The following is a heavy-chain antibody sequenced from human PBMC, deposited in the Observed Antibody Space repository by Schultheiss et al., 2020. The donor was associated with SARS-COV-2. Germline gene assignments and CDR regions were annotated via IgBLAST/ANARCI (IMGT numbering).Heavy chain of an antibody. CDR2: IYYSGST. J-gene: IGHJ5*02. D-gene: IGHD1-20*01. CDR1: GGSISSYY. CDR3: ARVTGLTLYIFDP. V-gene: IGHV4-59*01. Sequence: SETLSLTCTVSGGSISSYYWSWIRQPPGKGLEWIGYIYYSGSTNYNPSLKSRVTISVDTSKNQFSLKLSSVTAADTAVYYCARVTGLTLYIFDPWGQGTLVTVSS.